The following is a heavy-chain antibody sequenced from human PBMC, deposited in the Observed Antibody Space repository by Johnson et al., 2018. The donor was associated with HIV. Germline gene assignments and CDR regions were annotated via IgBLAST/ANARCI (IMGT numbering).Heavy chain of an antibody. CDR1: GFTFRSYA. CDR2: ISYDGSNK. V-gene: IGHV3-30*04. J-gene: IGHJ3*02. Sequence: QVQLVESGGGVVQPGRSLRLSCVASGFTFRSYAMHWVRQAPGKGLEWVAVISYDGSNKYYADSVKGRFTISRDNSKNTLYLQMNSLRPEETAVYYCARDEWSRASGDAFGIWGQGTMVTVSS. D-gene: IGHD1-26*01. CDR3: ARDEWSRASGDAFGI.